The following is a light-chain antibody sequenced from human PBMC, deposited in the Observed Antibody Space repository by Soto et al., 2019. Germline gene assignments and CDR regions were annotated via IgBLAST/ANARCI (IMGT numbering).Light chain of an antibody. V-gene: IGKV1-27*01. CDR1: QGISHY. CDR2: AAS. Sequence: DIQMTQSPATLSASVGDRVTLTCRASQGISHYLAWYQQKPGKVPKLLIYAASTLQSGVPSRSSGSGAGTDFTLTTSSRQQEDVAALYCRKYNSAPLTFGEGTKVDIK. CDR3: RKYNSAPLT. J-gene: IGKJ4*02.